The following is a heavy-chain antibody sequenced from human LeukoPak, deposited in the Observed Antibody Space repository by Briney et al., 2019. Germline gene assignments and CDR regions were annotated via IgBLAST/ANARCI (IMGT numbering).Heavy chain of an antibody. CDR3: ARGSSLDDAFDI. Sequence: GGSLRLSCAPSGFTFSSYSMNWVRQAPGKGLEWVSSISSSSSYIYYADSVKGRFTISRDNAKNSLYLQMNSLRAEDTAVYYCARGSSLDDAFDIWGQGTMVTVSS. D-gene: IGHD1-1*01. CDR2: ISSSSSYI. V-gene: IGHV3-21*01. CDR1: GFTFSSYS. J-gene: IGHJ3*02.